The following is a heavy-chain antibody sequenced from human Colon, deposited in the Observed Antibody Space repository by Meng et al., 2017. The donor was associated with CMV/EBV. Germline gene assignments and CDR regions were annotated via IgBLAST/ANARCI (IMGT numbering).Heavy chain of an antibody. J-gene: IGHJ5*02. D-gene: IGHD2-2*02. Sequence: SEPLSLTCIVSGVSVSSDSPYWSWIRQPPGKGLEWIGYFYHTGTTNYNPSLESRVTISGDTSKNQFSLKLTSVTAADTAVYYCARGVSAAILGLNWFDPWGQGTLVTVSS. CDR1: GVSVSSDSPY. CDR3: ARGVSAAILGLNWFDP. CDR2: FYHTGTT. V-gene: IGHV4-61*01.